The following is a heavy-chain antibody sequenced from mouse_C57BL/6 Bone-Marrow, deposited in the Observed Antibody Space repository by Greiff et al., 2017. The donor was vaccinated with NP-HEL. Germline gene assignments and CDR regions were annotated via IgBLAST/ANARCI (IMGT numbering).Heavy chain of an antibody. Sequence: VQLKESGGGLVKPGGSLKLSCAASGFTFSSYTMSWVRQTPEKRLEWVATISGGGGNTYYPDSVKGRFTISRDNAKNTLYLQMSSLRSEDTALYYCARHVITTVVATDYWGQGTTLTVSS. CDR3: ARHVITTVVATDY. D-gene: IGHD1-1*01. CDR2: ISGGGGNT. V-gene: IGHV5-9*01. CDR1: GFTFSSYT. J-gene: IGHJ2*01.